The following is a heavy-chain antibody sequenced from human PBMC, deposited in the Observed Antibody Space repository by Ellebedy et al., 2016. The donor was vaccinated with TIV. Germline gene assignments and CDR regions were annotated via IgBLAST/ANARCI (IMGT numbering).Heavy chain of an antibody. D-gene: IGHD6-19*01. CDR1: GFTFSSYA. J-gene: IGHJ5*02. CDR2: ISYDGSNK. V-gene: IGHV3-30*01. Sequence: GESLKISCAASGFTFSSYAMHWVRQAPGKGLEWVAVISYDGSNKYYADSVKGRFTISRDNSKNTLYLQMNSLRAEDTAVYYCAREVVEAVADSWGQGTLVTVSS. CDR3: AREVVEAVADS.